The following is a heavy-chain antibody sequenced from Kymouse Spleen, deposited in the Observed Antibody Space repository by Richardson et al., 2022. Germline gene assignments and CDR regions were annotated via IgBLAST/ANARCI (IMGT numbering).Heavy chain of an antibody. Sequence: QVQLQESGPGLVKPSQTLSLTCTVSGGSISSGGYYWSWIRQHPGKGLEWIGYIYYSGSTYYNPSLKSRVTISVDTSKNQFSLKLSSVTAADTAVYYCAGNYYGSGSLNYYYGMDVWGQGTTVTVSS. D-gene: IGHD3-10*01. J-gene: IGHJ6*02. CDR1: GGSISSGGYY. CDR3: AGNYYGSGSLNYYYGMDV. CDR2: IYYSGST. V-gene: IGHV4-31*03.